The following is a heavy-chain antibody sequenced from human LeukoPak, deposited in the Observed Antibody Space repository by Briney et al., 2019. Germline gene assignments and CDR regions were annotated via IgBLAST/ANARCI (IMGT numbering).Heavy chain of an antibody. CDR1: GGSISSGDYY. Sequence: SETLSLTCTVSGGSISSGDYYWRWIRQPPGKGLEWIGYIYYSGSTYYNPSLKSRVTISVDTSKNQFSLKLSSVTAADTAVYYCARERRYYYDSSGPNFDHWGQGTLVTVSS. V-gene: IGHV4-30-4*01. D-gene: IGHD3-22*01. J-gene: IGHJ4*02. CDR2: IYYSGST. CDR3: ARERRYYYDSSGPNFDH.